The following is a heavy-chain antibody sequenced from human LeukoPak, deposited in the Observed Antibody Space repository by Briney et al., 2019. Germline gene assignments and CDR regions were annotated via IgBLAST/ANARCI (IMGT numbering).Heavy chain of an antibody. CDR1: GFTFSSYA. J-gene: IGHJ4*02. Sequence: PGRSLRLSCAASGFTFSSYAMHWVRQAPGKGLEWVSAVSGSGSSTYYADSVKGRFTISRDNSRNTLYLQMNSLRAEDTAVYYCAKTPAVIYVPDYWGQGTLVTVSS. CDR2: VSGSGSST. D-gene: IGHD2-21*01. CDR3: AKTPAVIYVPDY. V-gene: IGHV3-23*01.